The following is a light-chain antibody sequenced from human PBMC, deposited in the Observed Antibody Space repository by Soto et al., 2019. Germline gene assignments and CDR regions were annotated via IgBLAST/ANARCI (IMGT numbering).Light chain of an antibody. J-gene: IGKJ2*01. CDR1: QSVSIY. CDR2: DAS. V-gene: IGKV3-11*01. CDR3: HQYDKWPPSNT. Sequence: EIVLTQSPATLSLSPGERATLSCRASQSVSIYLAWYQHKPGQAPRLLIFDASKRATGIPARFSGSGSGTDFTLTISSLEPEDFAVYYCHQYDKWPPSNTFGQGTKLEIK.